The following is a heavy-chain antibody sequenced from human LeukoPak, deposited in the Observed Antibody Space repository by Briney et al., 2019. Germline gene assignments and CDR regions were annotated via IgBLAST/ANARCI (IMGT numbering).Heavy chain of an antibody. J-gene: IGHJ5*02. CDR2: ISSDGFRK. CDR1: GFTFNRHW. V-gene: IGHV3-30-3*01. CDR3: ARERRGYSYGTLDP. Sequence: GGSLRLSCAASGFTFNRHWMHWVRQSPGKGLEWVALISSDGFRKNYAESVKGRFTLSRDNSKNTMDLQMNNLRVEDTAVYYCARERRGYSYGTLDPWGQGTLVTVSS. D-gene: IGHD5-12*01.